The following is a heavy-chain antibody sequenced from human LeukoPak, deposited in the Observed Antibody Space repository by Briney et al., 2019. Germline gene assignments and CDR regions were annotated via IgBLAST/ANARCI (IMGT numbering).Heavy chain of an antibody. Sequence: GGSLRLSWAASGFTFSSYAMSWVRQAPGKGLEWVSAISGSGGSTYYADSVKGRFTISRDNAKNSLYLQMNSLRVEDTAVYFCARFVDQSTYYFDSWGQGTLVIVSS. CDR3: ARFVDQSTYYFDS. CDR1: GFTFSSYA. CDR2: ISGSGGST. D-gene: IGHD3-10*01. J-gene: IGHJ4*02. V-gene: IGHV3-23*01.